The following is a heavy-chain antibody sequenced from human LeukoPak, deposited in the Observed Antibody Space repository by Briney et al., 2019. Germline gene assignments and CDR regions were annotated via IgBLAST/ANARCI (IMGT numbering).Heavy chain of an antibody. CDR1: GGSLSSGDYY. J-gene: IGHJ4*02. CDR2: IYYSGNT. CDR3: AKILVTGKTDY. D-gene: IGHD6-19*01. Sequence: PSETLSLTCTVSGGSLSSGDYYWSWIRPPPGKGLEWIGYIYYSGNTNYNPSLKSRVTISVDTSKNQFSLKLSSVTAADTAVYYCAKILVTGKTDYWGQGTLVTVSS. V-gene: IGHV4-61*08.